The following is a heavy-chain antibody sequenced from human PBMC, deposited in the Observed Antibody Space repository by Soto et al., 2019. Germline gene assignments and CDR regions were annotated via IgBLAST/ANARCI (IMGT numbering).Heavy chain of an antibody. CDR1: GFTFSSYS. V-gene: IGHV3-21*01. D-gene: IGHD6-19*01. CDR2: ISSSSSYI. CDR3: ARFRAGYSSGWYQFYFDAFDI. Sequence: VGSLRLSCAASGFTFSSYSMNWVRQAPGNGLEWVSSISSSSSYIYYSDSVKGRFTISRDNAKNSLYLQMNSLRAEDTAVYYCARFRAGYSSGWYQFYFDAFDIWGQGTMVTVSS. J-gene: IGHJ3*02.